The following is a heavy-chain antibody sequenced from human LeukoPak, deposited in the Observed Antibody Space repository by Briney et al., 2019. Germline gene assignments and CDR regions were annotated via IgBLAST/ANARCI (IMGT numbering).Heavy chain of an antibody. Sequence: GGSLRLSCAASGFTFSSYAMSWVRQAPGKGLEWVSAISGSGGSTYYADSVKGRFTISRDDSKNTLYLQMNSLRAEDTAVYYCTKVRRSSSWYYFDYWGQGTLVTVSS. CDR3: TKVRRSSSWYYFDY. V-gene: IGHV3-23*01. CDR2: ISGSGGST. J-gene: IGHJ4*02. CDR1: GFTFSSYA. D-gene: IGHD6-13*01.